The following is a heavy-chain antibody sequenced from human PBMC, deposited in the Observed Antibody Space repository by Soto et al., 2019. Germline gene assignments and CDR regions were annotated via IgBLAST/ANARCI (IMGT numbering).Heavy chain of an antibody. CDR1: GFIFSKYS. CDR3: AREYYFESAAYFHRAKEEYQFDY. J-gene: IGHJ4*02. CDR2: ISAGSGSI. Sequence: EVQLVESGGGLVQPGGSLRLSCAASGFIFSKYSMTWVRQAPGKGLEWVSYISAGSGSIYYAASVKGRFTISRDNAKNSLFLQMNSLRDEDTAVFYCAREYYFESAAYFHRAKEEYQFDYWGQGTLVTVSS. D-gene: IGHD3-22*01. V-gene: IGHV3-48*02.